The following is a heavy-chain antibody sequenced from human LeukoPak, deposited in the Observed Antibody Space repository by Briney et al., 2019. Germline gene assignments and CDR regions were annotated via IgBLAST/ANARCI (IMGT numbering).Heavy chain of an antibody. V-gene: IGHV1-69*06. D-gene: IGHD3-3*01. CDR2: IIPIFGTA. CDR1: GGTFSSYA. Sequence: SVKVSCKASGGTFSSYAISWVRQAPGQGLEWMGGIIPIFGTANYAQKFQGRVTITADKSTSTAYMELSSLRSEDTAVYYCARGAAIMDFWSGYSIRPLDYWGQGTLVTVSS. J-gene: IGHJ4*02. CDR3: ARGAAIMDFWSGYSIRPLDY.